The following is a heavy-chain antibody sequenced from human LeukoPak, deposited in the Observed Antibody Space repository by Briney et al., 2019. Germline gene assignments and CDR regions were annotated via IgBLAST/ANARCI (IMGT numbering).Heavy chain of an antibody. Sequence: SVKVSCKASGGTFSSYAISWVRQAPGQGLEWMGGVIPIFGTANYAQKFQGRVTITADESTSTAYMELSSLRSEDTAVYYCARSNSGYDWWIYYFDYWGQGTLVTVSS. V-gene: IGHV1-69*01. CDR2: VIPIFGTA. D-gene: IGHD5-12*01. J-gene: IGHJ4*02. CDR3: ARSNSGYDWWIYYFDY. CDR1: GGTFSSYA.